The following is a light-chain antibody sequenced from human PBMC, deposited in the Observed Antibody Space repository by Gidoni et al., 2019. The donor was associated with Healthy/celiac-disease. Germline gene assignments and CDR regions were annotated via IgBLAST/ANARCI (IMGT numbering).Light chain of an antibody. Sequence: IVLTQSPATLSLSPGERATLSCRASQSVSSYLAWYQQKPGQAPRLLIYDASNRATGIPARFSGSGSGTDFTLTISSLESEDFAVYYCQQRSNWLGTFGQGTKVEIK. V-gene: IGKV3-11*01. CDR3: QQRSNWLGT. CDR2: DAS. CDR1: QSVSSY. J-gene: IGKJ1*01.